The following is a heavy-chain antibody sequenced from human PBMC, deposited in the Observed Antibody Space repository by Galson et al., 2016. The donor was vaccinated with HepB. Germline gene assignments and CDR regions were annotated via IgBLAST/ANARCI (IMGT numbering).Heavy chain of an antibody. Sequence: SLRLSCAASGFTFSSNAMSWVRQAPGKGLEWVSVISGSGGYTYYADSVKGRFTISRDNSKNTLFLQMNRLRAEDTAVYYCAKTGDYGSYRDGYDIWGQGTMVTVSS. D-gene: IGHD1-26*01. V-gene: IGHV3-23*01. CDR2: ISGSGGYT. CDR3: AKTGDYGSYRDGYDI. CDR1: GFTFSSNA. J-gene: IGHJ3*02.